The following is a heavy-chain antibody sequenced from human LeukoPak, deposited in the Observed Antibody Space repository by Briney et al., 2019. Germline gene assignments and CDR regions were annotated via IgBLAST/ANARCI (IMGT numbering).Heavy chain of an antibody. D-gene: IGHD2-2*01. CDR3: ARGQYHLLYWYFDL. V-gene: IGHV4-4*07. J-gene: IGHJ2*01. Sequence: PSETLSLTCTVYGGSISSYYWSWIRQPAGKGLEWIGRIYSSGGTNYNPSLKSRVTMSVDTSKNQFSLKRSSVTAADTAVYYCARGQYHLLYWYFDLWGRGTLVTVSS. CDR1: GGSISSYY. CDR2: IYSSGGT.